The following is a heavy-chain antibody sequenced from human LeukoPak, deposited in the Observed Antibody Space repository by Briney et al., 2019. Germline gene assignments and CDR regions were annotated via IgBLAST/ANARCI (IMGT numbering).Heavy chain of an antibody. J-gene: IGHJ5*02. CDR2: IYHGGNT. CDR3: ARVRYYGSGEEIDP. D-gene: IGHD3-10*01. Sequence: SETLSLTCTVSGGSISSGGYFWSWIRQNPGKGLEWIGYIYHGGNTYYNPSLKSRVTISVDTSKNQFSLTLSSVTAADTAMYYCARVRYYGSGEEIDPWGQGTLVTVSS. CDR1: GGSISSGGYF. V-gene: IGHV4-31*03.